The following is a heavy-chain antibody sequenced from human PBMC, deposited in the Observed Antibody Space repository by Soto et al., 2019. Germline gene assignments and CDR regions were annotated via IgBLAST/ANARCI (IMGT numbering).Heavy chain of an antibody. Sequence: EVQLVESGGGLVPPGGSLRLSCVASGFTFSTYGVNWVRQSPGKGLEWVSYISGSGRTIYYADPVKGRFTIYRDNADNSLFLQMNSLRDEDTAIYYCAGDLQNYGDSLRGFDSWGRGTLVTVSS. J-gene: IGHJ4*02. V-gene: IGHV3-48*02. CDR3: AGDLQNYGDSLRGFDS. CDR1: GFTFSTYG. D-gene: IGHD4-17*01. CDR2: ISGSGRTI.